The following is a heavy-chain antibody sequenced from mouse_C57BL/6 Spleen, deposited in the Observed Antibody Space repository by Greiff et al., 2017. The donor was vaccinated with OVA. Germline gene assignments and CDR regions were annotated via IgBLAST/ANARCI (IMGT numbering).Heavy chain of an antibody. CDR2: INPGSGGT. D-gene: IGHD2-4*01. J-gene: IGHJ4*01. CDR3: ARRSDYDVGYAMDY. CDR1: GYAFTNYL. V-gene: IGHV1-54*01. Sequence: VQLQQSGAELVRPGTSVKVSCKASGYAFTNYLIEWVKQRPGQGLEWIGVINPGSGGTNYNEKFKGKATLTADKSSSTAYMQLSSLTSEDSAVYFCARRSDYDVGYAMDYWGQGTSVTVSS.